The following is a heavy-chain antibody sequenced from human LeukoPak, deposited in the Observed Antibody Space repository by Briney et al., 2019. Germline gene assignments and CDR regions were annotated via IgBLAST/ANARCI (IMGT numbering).Heavy chain of an antibody. J-gene: IGHJ3*02. CDR1: GFTFDDYA. V-gene: IGHV3-9*01. CDR3: AKDTQWELRPHDAFDI. D-gene: IGHD1-26*01. CDR2: ISWNSGSI. Sequence: PGGSLRLSCAASGFTFDDYAMHWVRQAPGKGLEWVSGISWNSGSIGCADSVKGRFTISRDNAKNSLYLQMNSLRAEDTALYYCAKDTQWELRPHDAFDIWGQGTMVTVSS.